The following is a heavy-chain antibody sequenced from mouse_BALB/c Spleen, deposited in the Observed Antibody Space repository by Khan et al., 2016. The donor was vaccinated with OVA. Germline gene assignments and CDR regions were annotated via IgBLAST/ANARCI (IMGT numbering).Heavy chain of an antibody. CDR1: GYSFTTYY. V-gene: IGHV1S135*01. D-gene: IGHD2-3*01. CDR3: TRHGYFAWFTY. CDR2: IDPFSGGT. J-gene: IGHJ3*01. Sequence: VQLQQPGPELMKPGTSVKISCKASGYSFTTYYIHWVIQTHGKSLEWIGYIDPFSGGTTYNQKFKGKATLTVDKSSSTAYIHLSNLTSEDSAVYYCTRHGYFAWFTYWGQGTLVTVSA.